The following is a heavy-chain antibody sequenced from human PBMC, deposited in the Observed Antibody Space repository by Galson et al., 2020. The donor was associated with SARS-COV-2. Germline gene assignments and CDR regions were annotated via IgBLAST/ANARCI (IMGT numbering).Heavy chain of an antibody. CDR1: GGTFSSYA. CDR2: IIPIFGTA. Sequence: SVKVSCKASGGTFSSYAISWVRQAPGQGLEWMGGIIPIFGTANYAQKFQGRVTITADESTSTAYMELSSLRSEDTAVYYCVREYCSGGSCYFDYWGQGTLVTVSS. D-gene: IGHD2-15*01. V-gene: IGHV1-69*13. J-gene: IGHJ4*02. CDR3: VREYCSGGSCYFDY.